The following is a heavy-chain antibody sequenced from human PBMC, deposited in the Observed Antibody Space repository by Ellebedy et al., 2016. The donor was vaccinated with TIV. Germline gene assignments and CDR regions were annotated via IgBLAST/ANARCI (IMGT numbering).Heavy chain of an antibody. CDR1: GFTFGTSW. D-gene: IGHD4-11*01. CDR2: IRGDGSVK. Sequence: GESLKISXAASGFTFGTSWMSWVRQAPGKGLEWVASIRGDGSVKYFLDSAMGRFTISRDDSKNTVYLQMNSLRDEDTARYYCAKKQAGGTAVTSAFDVWGQGTKVTVSS. CDR3: AKKQAGGTAVTSAFDV. V-gene: IGHV3-7*01. J-gene: IGHJ3*01.